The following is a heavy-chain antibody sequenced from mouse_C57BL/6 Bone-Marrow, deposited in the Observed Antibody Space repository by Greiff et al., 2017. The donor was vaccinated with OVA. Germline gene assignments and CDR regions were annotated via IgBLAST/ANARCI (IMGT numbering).Heavy chain of an antibody. CDR3: ASPDGYYWYFDV. V-gene: IGHV1-19*01. J-gene: IGHJ1*03. CDR2: INPYNGGT. CDR1: GYTFTDYS. D-gene: IGHD2-3*01. Sequence: EVQLQQSGPVLVKPGASVKMSCKASGYTFTDYSMNWVKQSHGKSLEWIGVINPYNGGTSYNQKFKGKATLTVDKSSSTAYMELNSLTSEDSAVYYCASPDGYYWYFDVWGTGTTVTVSS.